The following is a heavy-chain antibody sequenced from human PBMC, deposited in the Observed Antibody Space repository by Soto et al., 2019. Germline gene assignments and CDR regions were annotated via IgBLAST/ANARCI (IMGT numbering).Heavy chain of an antibody. V-gene: IGHV4-39*01. Sequence: PSETLSLTCTVSGDSIGTTHSYWAWLRQSPGKGLEWIGNIHYSGSTYYMPSLRSRVHLSLDTSKNQFSLRLTSVTAEDTAVYYCARHEGNGNVWPLDYWGQGILVTVSS. CDR2: IHYSGST. CDR1: GDSIGTTHSY. D-gene: IGHD2-8*01. J-gene: IGHJ4*02. CDR3: ARHEGNGNVWPLDY.